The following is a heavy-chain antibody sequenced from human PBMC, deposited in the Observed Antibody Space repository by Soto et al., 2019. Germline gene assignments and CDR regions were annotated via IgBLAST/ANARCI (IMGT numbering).Heavy chain of an antibody. V-gene: IGHV4-59*08. CDR1: GGSISSYY. Sequence: SETLSLTCTVSGGSISSYYWSWIRQPPGKGLEWIGYIYYSGSTNYNPSLKSRVTISVDTSKNQFSPKLSSVTAADTAVYYCARAVTAFDAWGQGTLVTVSS. CDR2: IYYSGST. D-gene: IGHD4-4*01. CDR3: ARAVTAFDA. J-gene: IGHJ5*02.